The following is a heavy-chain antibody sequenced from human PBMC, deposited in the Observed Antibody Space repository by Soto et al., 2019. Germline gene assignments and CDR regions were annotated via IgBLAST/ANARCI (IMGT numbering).Heavy chain of an antibody. V-gene: IGHV4-34*01. CDR2: INHSGST. CDR3: AREYDSSGPKLNWFDP. J-gene: IGHJ5*02. Sequence: SETLSLTCAVYGGSFSGYYWSWIRXXPWKGLEWIGEINHSGSTNYNPSLKSRVTISVDTSKNQFSLKLSSVTAADTAVYYCAREYDSSGPKLNWFDPWGQGTLVT. CDR1: GGSFSGYY. D-gene: IGHD3-22*01.